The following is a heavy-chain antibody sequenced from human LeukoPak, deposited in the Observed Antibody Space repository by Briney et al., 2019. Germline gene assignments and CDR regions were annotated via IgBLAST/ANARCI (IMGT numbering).Heavy chain of an antibody. Sequence: ASVKVSCKVSGYTLTELSMHWVRQAHGKGLEWMGGFDPEDGETIYAQKFQGRVTMTRNTSISTAYMELSSLRSEDTAVYYCARGGYYDSSGYYYVALFDYWGQGTLVTVSS. D-gene: IGHD3-22*01. J-gene: IGHJ4*02. CDR1: GYTLTELS. CDR3: ARGGYYDSSGYYYVALFDY. V-gene: IGHV1-24*01. CDR2: FDPEDGET.